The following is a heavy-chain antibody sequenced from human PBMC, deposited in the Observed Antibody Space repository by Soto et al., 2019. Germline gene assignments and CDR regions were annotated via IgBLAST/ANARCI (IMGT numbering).Heavy chain of an antibody. V-gene: IGHV4-34*01. CDR1: GGSFSGNY. J-gene: IGHJ4*02. Sequence: PSETLSLTCAVYGGSFSGNYWSWIRQPPGKGLEWIGEINHSGSTNYNPSLKSRVTMSVATSKNQFSLKLSSVTAADTAVYYCARTSRFAYWGQGTLVTVSS. CDR2: INHSGST. D-gene: IGHD6-6*01. CDR3: ARTSRFAY.